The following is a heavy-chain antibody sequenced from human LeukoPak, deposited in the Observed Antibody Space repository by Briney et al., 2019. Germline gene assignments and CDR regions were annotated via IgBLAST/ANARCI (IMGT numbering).Heavy chain of an antibody. V-gene: IGHV1-2*02. D-gene: IGHD3-10*01. CDR3: ARDRGRISDYYASGRSLHYCVDV. Sequence: ASVTVSYTPSVYTFTYYYMYWVRQAPGQGREGMGWINHKRGGTSYAQRFQGRFTMTRDTSISTAYMNLSRLTSDDTAVYYCARDRGRISDYYASGRSLHYCVDVWGKGTTVTVSS. J-gene: IGHJ6*03. CDR1: VYTFTYYY. CDR2: INHKRGGT.